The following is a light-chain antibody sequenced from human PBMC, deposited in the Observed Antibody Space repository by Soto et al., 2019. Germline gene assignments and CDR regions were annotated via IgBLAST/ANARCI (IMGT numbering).Light chain of an antibody. CDR1: QSVSSY. CDR3: QQRSNWPLT. Sequence: EIVLTQSPATLSLSPGKRATLSCRASQSVSSYLAWYQQKPGQPPRLLIYDASNRATGIPARFSGSGSGTDFTLTISSLEPEDFAVYYCQQRSNWPLTFGPGTKVDIK. V-gene: IGKV3-11*01. CDR2: DAS. J-gene: IGKJ3*01.